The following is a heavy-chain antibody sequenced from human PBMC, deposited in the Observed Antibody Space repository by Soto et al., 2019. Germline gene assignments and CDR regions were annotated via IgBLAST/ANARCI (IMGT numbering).Heavy chain of an antibody. J-gene: IGHJ3*02. CDR1: GYTFISYG. CDR2: VSPYKGNT. CDR3: ARDQTKWLTDAFDI. V-gene: IGHV1-18*01. Sequence: HVQLVQSGAEVKKPGASLKVSCKASGYTFISYGVSWVRQAPGRGLEWLGCVSPYKGNTNYAQKFQGRITMTTDTSTSTVYMDLRSLRTDDTAVYYCARDQTKWLTDAFDIWGQGTMVVVSS. D-gene: IGHD5-12*01.